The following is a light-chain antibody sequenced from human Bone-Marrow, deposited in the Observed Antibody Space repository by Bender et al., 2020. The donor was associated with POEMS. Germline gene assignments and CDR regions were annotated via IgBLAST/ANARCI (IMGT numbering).Light chain of an antibody. CDR3: QVWDSSGDHSPI. J-gene: IGLJ2*01. CDR1: KLGDKY. CDR2: SDH. V-gene: IGLV3-1*01. Sequence: SYEVTQPPSVSVSPGQTASITCSGDKLGDKYACWYQQKPGQAPVLVIYSDHDRPSGIPDRFSGSNSGNTASLTITRVEAGDEADYFCQVWDSSGDHSPIFGGGTKLTVL.